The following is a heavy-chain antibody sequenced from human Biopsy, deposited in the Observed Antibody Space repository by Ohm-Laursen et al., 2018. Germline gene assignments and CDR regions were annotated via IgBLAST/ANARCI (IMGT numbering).Heavy chain of an antibody. CDR3: ARDYEVYAKTDCFDP. Sequence: GASVKVSCKTSGYTFTSYEINWVRQATGQGLEWMGWTSGYNDDTNYAQKFQGRLTMTTDTSTSTAYMELRSLRSDDTAVYFCARDYEVYAKTDCFDPWGQGTLVTVSS. V-gene: IGHV1-18*01. CDR2: TSGYNDDT. CDR1: GYTFTSYE. D-gene: IGHD2-8*01. J-gene: IGHJ5*02.